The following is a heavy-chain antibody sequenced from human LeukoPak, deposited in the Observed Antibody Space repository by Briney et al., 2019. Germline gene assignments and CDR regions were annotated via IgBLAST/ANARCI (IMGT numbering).Heavy chain of an antibody. Sequence: SSETLSLTCTVSGDSISSSNYYWGWIRQPPGKGLEWIGTVFYSENTYYNPSLKSRVTISVDTSKNQFSLKLSSVTAADTAVYYCARGARFLEWFNLFDYWGQGTLVTVSS. CDR2: VFYSENT. CDR3: ARGARFLEWFNLFDY. V-gene: IGHV4-39*07. D-gene: IGHD3-3*01. J-gene: IGHJ4*02. CDR1: GDSISSSNYY.